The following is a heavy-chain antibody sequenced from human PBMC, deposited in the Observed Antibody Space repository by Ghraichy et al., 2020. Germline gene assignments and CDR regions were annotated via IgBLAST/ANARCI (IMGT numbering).Heavy chain of an antibody. J-gene: IGHJ4*02. CDR2: INHSGST. V-gene: IGHV4-34*01. D-gene: IGHD1-26*01. Sequence: SETLSLTCAVYGGSFSGYYWSWIRQPPGKGLEWIGEINHSGSTNYNPSLKSRLTMSVDTSRNQFSLKLNSVTAADTAIYYCASRIVGAIVKPFDYWGQGALVTVSS. CDR1: GGSFSGYY. CDR3: ASRIVGAIVKPFDY.